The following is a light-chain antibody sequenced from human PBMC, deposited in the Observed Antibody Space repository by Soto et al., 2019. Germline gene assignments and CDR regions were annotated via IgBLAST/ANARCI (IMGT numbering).Light chain of an antibody. V-gene: IGKV1-13*02. CDR3: QQFNSYPQGLLT. CDR2: DAS. J-gene: IGKJ4*01. Sequence: ALQLTQSPSSLSASVGDRVTITCRASQGISSALAWYQQKPGKAPKLLIYDASSLESGVPSRFSGSGSGTDFTLTISSLQPEDFATYYCQQFNSYPQGLLTFGGGTKVEIK. CDR1: QGISSA.